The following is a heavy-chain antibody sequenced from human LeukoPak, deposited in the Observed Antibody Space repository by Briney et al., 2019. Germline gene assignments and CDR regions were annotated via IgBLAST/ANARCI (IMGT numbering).Heavy chain of an antibody. Sequence: GGSLRLSCVASGVTLSNYAMSWARQAPGKGLEWVSGISSSGSGGNTYYADSVKGRFTISRDSSRNTLFLQMNSLRTEDTAVYFCARWGNDYSQFDSWGQGTLVTVS. CDR2: ISSSGSGGNT. J-gene: IGHJ4*02. D-gene: IGHD4-11*01. V-gene: IGHV3-23*01. CDR3: ARWGNDYSQFDS. CDR1: GVTLSNYA.